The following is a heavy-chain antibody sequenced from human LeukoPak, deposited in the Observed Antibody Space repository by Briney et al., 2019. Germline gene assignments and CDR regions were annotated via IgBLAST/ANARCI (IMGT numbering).Heavy chain of an antibody. Sequence: SETLSLTCTVSGGSISSYYWSWIRQSPGKGLEWIGNIYYSGITNYNPSLKNRGTISVDTSKNHFSLQLRSVTAADTAVYYCARGLMMAVAGRGEFHYWGQGTLVTVSS. J-gene: IGHJ4*02. CDR1: GGSISSYY. V-gene: IGHV4-59*13. D-gene: IGHD6-13*01. CDR2: IYYSGIT. CDR3: ARGLMMAVAGRGEFHY.